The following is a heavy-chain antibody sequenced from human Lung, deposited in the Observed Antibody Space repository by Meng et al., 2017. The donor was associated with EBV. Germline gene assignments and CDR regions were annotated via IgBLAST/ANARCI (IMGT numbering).Heavy chain of an antibody. CDR2: LIPMSDAP. J-gene: IGHJ4*02. CDR3: ASESGRGFTPDY. V-gene: IGHV1-69*01. CDR1: GGTFRSDA. Sequence: QVQSGPSGAEVKKPWSSVKVSCKTSGGTFRSDAVSWVRQAPGQGLEWMGGLIPMSDAPHYAQKFQDRVRITADASTSTHYMDPSGLRSEDSAVYYCASESGRGFTPDYWGQGTLVTVSS. D-gene: IGHD3-10*01.